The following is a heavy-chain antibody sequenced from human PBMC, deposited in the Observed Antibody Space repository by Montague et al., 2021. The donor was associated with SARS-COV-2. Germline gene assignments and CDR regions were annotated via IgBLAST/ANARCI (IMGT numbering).Heavy chain of an antibody. V-gene: IGHV4-34*01. CDR2: INHDGNT. CDR3: ARPRSPTDYYYGMDV. J-gene: IGHJ6*02. CDR1: GGSFSGYY. Sequence: SETLSLTCAVHGGSFSGYYWNWIRQPPGKGLEWIGEINHDGNTNYNPSLKNRLTISVDTSKNQFSLKLSSVTAADTAVYYCARPRSPTDYYYGMDVWGQGTTVTVSS.